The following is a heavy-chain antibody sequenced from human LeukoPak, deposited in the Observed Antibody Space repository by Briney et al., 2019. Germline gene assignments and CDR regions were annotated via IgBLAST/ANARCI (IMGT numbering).Heavy chain of an antibody. CDR3: ARAPGGYYPNAFDI. CDR1: GGSISDYY. J-gene: IGHJ3*02. D-gene: IGHD3-22*01. V-gene: IGHV4-34*01. CDR2: INHSGST. Sequence: PSETLSLTCTVSGGSISDYYWSWIRQPPGKGLEWIGEINHSGSTNYNPSLKSRVTISVDTSKNQFSLKLSSVTAADTAVYYCARAPGGYYPNAFDIWGQGTMVTVSS.